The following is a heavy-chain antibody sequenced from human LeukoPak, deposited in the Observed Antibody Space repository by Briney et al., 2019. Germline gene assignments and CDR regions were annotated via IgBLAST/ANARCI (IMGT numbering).Heavy chain of an antibody. CDR2: ISSSSSYT. J-gene: IGHJ4*02. CDR3: ARNYNAEIDY. Sequence: LSLTCAVSGDSISSNHWWTWVRPPPGKGLEWVSYISSSSSYTNYADSVKGRFTISRDNAKNSLYLQMNSLRAEDTAVYYCARNYNAEIDYWGQGTLVTVSS. CDR1: GDSISSNH. V-gene: IGHV3-11*03. D-gene: IGHD1-1*01.